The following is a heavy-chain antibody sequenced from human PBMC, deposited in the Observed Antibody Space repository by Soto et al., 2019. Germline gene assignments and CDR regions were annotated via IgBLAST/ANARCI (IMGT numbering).Heavy chain of an antibody. D-gene: IGHD6-13*01. CDR2: IYYSGST. J-gene: IGHJ6*02. V-gene: IGHV4-39*01. CDR1: GGSISSSSYY. CDR3: ARLRIAAAGDLYYYGMDV. Sequence: SETLSLTCTVSGGSISSSSYYWGWIRQPPGKGLEWIGSIYYSGSTYYNPSLKSRVTISVDTSKNQFSLKLSSVTAADTAVYYCARLRIAAAGDLYYYGMDVWGQGTTVTVSS.